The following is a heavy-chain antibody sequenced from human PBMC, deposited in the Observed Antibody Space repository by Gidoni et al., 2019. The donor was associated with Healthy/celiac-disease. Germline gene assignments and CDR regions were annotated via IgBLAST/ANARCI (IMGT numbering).Heavy chain of an antibody. CDR1: GFPLSPSGVG. CDR3: AHRSLIYGGNSGSFDY. CDR2: IYWDDDK. V-gene: IGHV2-5*02. D-gene: IGHD4-17*01. Sequence: QITLKESGPTLVKPTQTLPLTCTFSGFPLSPSGVGVGWIRQPPGKALEWLALIYWDDDKRYSPSLKSRLTITKDTSKNQVVLTMTNMDPVDTATYYCAHRSLIYGGNSGSFDYWGQGTLVTVSS. J-gene: IGHJ4*02.